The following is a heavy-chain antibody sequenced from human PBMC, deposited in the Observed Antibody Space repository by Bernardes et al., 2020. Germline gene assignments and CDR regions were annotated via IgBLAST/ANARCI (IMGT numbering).Heavy chain of an antibody. CDR3: ARVGYSSGFDYFDY. D-gene: IGHD6-19*01. J-gene: IGHJ4*02. CDR2: IYSGGST. Sequence: GGSLRLSCAASGFTVSSNYMSWVHQAPGKGLEWVSVIYSGGSTYYADSVKGRFTISRDNSKNTLYLQMNSLRAEDTAVYYCARVGYSSGFDYFDYWGQGTLVTVSS. CDR1: GFTVSSNY. V-gene: IGHV3-53*01.